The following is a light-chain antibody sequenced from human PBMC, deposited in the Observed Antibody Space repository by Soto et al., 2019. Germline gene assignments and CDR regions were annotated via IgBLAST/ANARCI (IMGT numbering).Light chain of an antibody. CDR1: SSDVGGYNY. J-gene: IGLJ1*01. Sequence: QSVLTQPASVSGSPGQSITISCTGTSSDVGGYNYVSWYQQHPGKAPELMIYDVSNRPSGVSNRFSGSKSGNTASLTIFGLQAEDEADYYCSSYTSSSTKVFGTGTKVTVL. CDR3: SSYTSSSTKV. CDR2: DVS. V-gene: IGLV2-14*01.